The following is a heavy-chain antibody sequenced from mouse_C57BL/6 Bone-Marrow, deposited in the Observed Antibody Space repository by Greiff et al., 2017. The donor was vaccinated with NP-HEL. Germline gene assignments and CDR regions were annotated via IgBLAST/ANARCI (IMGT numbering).Heavy chain of an antibody. J-gene: IGHJ1*03. Sequence: VQLQQSGPELVKPGASVKISCKASGYAFSSSWMNWVKQRPGKGLEWIGRIYPGDGDTNYNGKFKGKATLTADKSSSTAYMQLSSLTSEDSAVYYCARRGYYDGSSPYWYFDVWGTGTTVTVSS. V-gene: IGHV1-82*01. CDR3: ARRGYYDGSSPYWYFDV. CDR2: IYPGDGDT. CDR1: GYAFSSSW. D-gene: IGHD1-1*01.